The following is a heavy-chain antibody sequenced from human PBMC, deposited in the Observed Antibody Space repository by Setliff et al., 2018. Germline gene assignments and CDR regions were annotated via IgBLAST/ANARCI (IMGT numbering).Heavy chain of an antibody. CDR1: GGSISSSSYY. J-gene: IGHJ4*01. V-gene: IGHV4-39*07. Sequence: SETLSLTCTVSGGSISSSSYYWGWIRQPPGKGLEWLGSVYFSGYTYYNPSLSGRVTISIDTSKNQFSLRLTSVTAADTAVYYCARDQTAILDFWGHGTLVTVSS. CDR2: VYFSGYT. CDR3: ARDQTAILDF. D-gene: IGHD5-18*01.